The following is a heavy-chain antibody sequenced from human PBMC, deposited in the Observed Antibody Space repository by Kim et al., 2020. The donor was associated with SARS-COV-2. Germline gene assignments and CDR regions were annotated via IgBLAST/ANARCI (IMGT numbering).Heavy chain of an antibody. CDR2: IIGGNGNT. CDR3: ARGGGPGLGF. J-gene: IGHJ4*02. Sequence: ASVKVSCKASGYTFSNYAIHWVRQAPGQRLECMGWIIGGNGNTYYSPKFQGRVTFTRDTSATTAYMELSSLRSEDTAIYYCARGGGPGLGFWGQGILVTVSS. V-gene: IGHV1-3*01. CDR1: GYTFSNYA. D-gene: IGHD2-15*01.